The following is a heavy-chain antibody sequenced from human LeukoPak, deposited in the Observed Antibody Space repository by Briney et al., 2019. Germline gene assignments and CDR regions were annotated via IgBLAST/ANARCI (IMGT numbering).Heavy chain of an antibody. D-gene: IGHD6-19*01. CDR1: GFTFNIYS. V-gene: IGHV3-21*01. CDR2: ISISSSYI. Sequence: GGSLRLSCAASGFTFNIYSMNWVRQAPGKGLEGVSSISISSSYIYYADSVQGRFTISRDNAKNSLYLQMNSLRAEDTAVYYCARGPRGSGWLIGDWGQGTLVTVSS. CDR3: ARGPRGSGWLIGD. J-gene: IGHJ4*02.